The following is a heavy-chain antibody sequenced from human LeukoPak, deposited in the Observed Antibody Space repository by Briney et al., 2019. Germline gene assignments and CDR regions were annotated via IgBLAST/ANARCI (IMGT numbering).Heavy chain of an antibody. J-gene: IGHJ4*02. CDR2: ISSSSSYI. Sequence: GGSLRLSCAASGFTFSSYSMNWVRQAPGKGLEWVSSISSSSSYIYYADSVKGRFTISRDNAKNSLYLQMNSLRAEDTAVYYCASTSMVRAEPDYWGQGTLVTVSS. CDR3: ASTSMVRAEPDY. D-gene: IGHD3-10*01. V-gene: IGHV3-21*01. CDR1: GFTFSSYS.